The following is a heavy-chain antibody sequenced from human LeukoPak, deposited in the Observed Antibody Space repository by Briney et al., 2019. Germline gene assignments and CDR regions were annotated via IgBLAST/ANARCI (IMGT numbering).Heavy chain of an antibody. V-gene: IGHV1-69*06. D-gene: IGHD2-8*01. CDR2: IIPIFGTA. CDR3: ASAGDCTNGVCYQYYFDY. Sequence: SVKVSCKASGGTFSSYAISWVRQAPGHGLEWMGGIIPIFGTANYAQKFRGRVTITADKSTSTAYMELSSLRSEDTAVYYCASAGDCTNGVCYQYYFDYWGQGTLVTVSS. CDR1: GGTFSSYA. J-gene: IGHJ4*02.